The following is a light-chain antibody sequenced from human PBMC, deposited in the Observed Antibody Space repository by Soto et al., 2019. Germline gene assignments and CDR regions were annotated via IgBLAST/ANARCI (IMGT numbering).Light chain of an antibody. CDR2: LGS. CDR1: QSPLHSXXXXX. Sequence: DIVMPQSPLSLPVTPGDPASISCRSSQSPLHSXXXXXWDWYLQKQGQSPTLLIYLGSNRASGVPERFSGSGSGTDFTLKISRVEAEDVGVYYCMQALQTRLTFGGGTKVEIK. CDR3: MQALQTRLT. V-gene: IGKV2-28*01. J-gene: IGKJ4*01.